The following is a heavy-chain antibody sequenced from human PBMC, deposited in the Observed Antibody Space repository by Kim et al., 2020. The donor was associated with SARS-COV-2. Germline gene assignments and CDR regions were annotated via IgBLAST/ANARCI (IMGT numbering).Heavy chain of an antibody. CDR2: ISAYNGNT. CDR1: GYTFTSYG. CDR3: AREKRGYSYGYISGY. D-gene: IGHD5-18*01. V-gene: IGHV1-18*01. J-gene: IGHJ4*02. Sequence: ASVKVSCKASGYTFTSYGISWVRQAPGQGLEWMGWISAYNGNTNYAQKLQGRVTMTTDTSTSTAYMELRSLRSDDTAVYYCAREKRGYSYGYISGYWGQGTLVTVSS.